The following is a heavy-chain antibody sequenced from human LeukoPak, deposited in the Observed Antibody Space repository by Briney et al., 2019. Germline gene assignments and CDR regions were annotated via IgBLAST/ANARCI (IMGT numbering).Heavy chain of an antibody. Sequence: GGSLRLSCAASGFTFSSYEMNWVRQAPGKGLEWVSYISSSGSTIYYADSVKGGFTIARDNSKNTLYLQMNSLRAEDTAVYYCARAHTVMVQSYYFDYWGQGTLVTVSS. J-gene: IGHJ4*02. CDR1: GFTFSSYE. D-gene: IGHD5-18*01. CDR2: ISSSGSTI. V-gene: IGHV3-48*03. CDR3: ARAHTVMVQSYYFDY.